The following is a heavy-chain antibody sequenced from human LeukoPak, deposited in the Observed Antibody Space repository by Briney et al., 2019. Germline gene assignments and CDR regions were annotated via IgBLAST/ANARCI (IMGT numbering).Heavy chain of an antibody. D-gene: IGHD3-10*01. CDR2: INWDGRIT. CDR1: GFTFDDYA. J-gene: IGHJ3*01. Sequence: GGSLRLSCASSGFTFDDYAMNWVRQAPGKGLEWVSGINWDGRITGYADSVKGRFTISRDNDKNSLNLQMNSLRDEDTAFYFCARGVGGGARYGDGFDFWGQGTMVTVSS. CDR3: ARGVGGGARYGDGFDF. V-gene: IGHV3-20*04.